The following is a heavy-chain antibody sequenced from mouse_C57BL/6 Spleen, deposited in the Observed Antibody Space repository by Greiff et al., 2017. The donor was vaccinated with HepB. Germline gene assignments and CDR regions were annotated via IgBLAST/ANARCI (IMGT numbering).Heavy chain of an antibody. D-gene: IGHD2-4*01. Sequence: EVQVVESGGGLVKPGGSLKLSCAASGFTFSDYGMHWVRQAPEKGLEWVAYISSGSSTINYADTVKGRFTISRDNAKNTLFLQMTRLRSEDTAMSYCAGGRDYDGSPFAYWGKGTLVTVSA. V-gene: IGHV5-17*01. CDR2: ISSGSSTI. J-gene: IGHJ3*01. CDR1: GFTFSDYG. CDR3: AGGRDYDGSPFAY.